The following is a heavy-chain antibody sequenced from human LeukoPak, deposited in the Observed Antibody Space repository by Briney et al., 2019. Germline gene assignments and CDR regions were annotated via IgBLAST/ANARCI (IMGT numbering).Heavy chain of an antibody. Sequence: GGSLRLSCAASGFTFSNAWMSWVRQAPGKGLEWVGRIKSKTDGGTTDYAAPVKGRFTISRDDSKNTLYPQMNSLKTEDTAVYYCTTDSSGWYDPHYYYYYGMDVWGQGTTVTVSS. J-gene: IGHJ6*02. D-gene: IGHD6-19*01. CDR1: GFTFSNAW. CDR3: TTDSSGWYDPHYYYYYGMDV. V-gene: IGHV3-15*01. CDR2: IKSKTDGGTT.